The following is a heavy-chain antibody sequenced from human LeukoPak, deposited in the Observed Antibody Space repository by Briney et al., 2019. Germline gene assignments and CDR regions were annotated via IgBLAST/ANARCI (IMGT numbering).Heavy chain of an antibody. CDR2: INPNSGGT. D-gene: IGHD4-17*01. CDR1: GYTFTGYY. J-gene: IGHJ5*02. Sequence: GASVKVSCKASGYTFTGYYMHWVRQAPGQGLEWMGWINPNSGGTSYAQKFQGRVTMTRDTSTSTVYMELSSLRSEDTAVYYCARDTVTKEGDWFDPWGQGTLVTVSS. V-gene: IGHV1-2*02. CDR3: ARDTVTKEGDWFDP.